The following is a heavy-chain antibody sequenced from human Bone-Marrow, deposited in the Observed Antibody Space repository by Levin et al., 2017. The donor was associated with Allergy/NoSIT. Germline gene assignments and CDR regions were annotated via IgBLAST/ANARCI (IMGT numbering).Heavy chain of an antibody. CDR3: AKAVAAADPIRSGFDY. CDR2: ISWNSGSI. D-gene: IGHD6-13*01. CDR1: GFTFDDYA. Sequence: PGGSLRLSCAASGFTFDDYAMHWVRQAPGKGLEWVSGISWNSGSIGYADSVKGRFTISRDNAKNSLYLQMNSLRAEDTALYYCAKAVAAADPIRSGFDYWGQGTLVTVSS. V-gene: IGHV3-9*01. J-gene: IGHJ4*02.